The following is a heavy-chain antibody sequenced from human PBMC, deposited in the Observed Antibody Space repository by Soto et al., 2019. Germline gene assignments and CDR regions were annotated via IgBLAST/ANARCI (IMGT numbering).Heavy chain of an antibody. CDR3: ARDPPRYCSSTSCYGYNWFDP. J-gene: IGHJ5*02. CDR2: IIPIHGIA. Sequence: GASVKVSCKASGYTFASYGISWVRQAPGQGLEWMGRIIPIHGIANYAQKFQGRVTITADKSTSTAYMELSSLRSEDTAVYYCARDPPRYCSSTSCYGYNWFDPWGQGTLVTVSS. V-gene: IGHV1-69*04. D-gene: IGHD2-2*01. CDR1: GYTFASYG.